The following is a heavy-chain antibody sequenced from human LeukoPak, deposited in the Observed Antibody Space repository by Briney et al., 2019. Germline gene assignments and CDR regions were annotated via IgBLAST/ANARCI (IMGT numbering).Heavy chain of an antibody. V-gene: IGHV4-59*08. CDR1: GGSISSYY. CDR3: ARHRYQVHGFDY. Sequence: SETLSPTCTVSGGSISSYYWSWIRQPPGKGLEWIGYIYYSGSTNYNPSLKSRVTISVDTSKNQFSLKLSSVTAADTAVYYCARHRYQVHGFDYWGQGTLVTVSS. J-gene: IGHJ4*02. CDR2: IYYSGST. D-gene: IGHD2-2*01.